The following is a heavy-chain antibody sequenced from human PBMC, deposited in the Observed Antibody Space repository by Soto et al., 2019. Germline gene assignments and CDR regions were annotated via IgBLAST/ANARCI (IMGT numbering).Heavy chain of an antibody. V-gene: IGHV4-28*01. Sequence: SETLSLTCAVSGYSISSSNWWGWIRQPPGKGLEWIGYIYYTGSTNYNPSLKSRVTISVDTSKNQFSLKLSSVTAADTAVYYCARSSRITMSLEAFDIWGQGTMVTVSS. CDR1: GYSISSSNW. CDR3: ARSSRITMSLEAFDI. J-gene: IGHJ3*02. D-gene: IGHD3-10*02. CDR2: IYYTGST.